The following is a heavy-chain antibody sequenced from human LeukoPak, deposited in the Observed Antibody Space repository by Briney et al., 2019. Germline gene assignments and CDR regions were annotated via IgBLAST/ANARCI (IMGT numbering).Heavy chain of an antibody. Sequence: SETLSLTCTVSGGSLSSYYWSWIRQPPGKGLEWIGYIYYSGSTNYNPSLKSRVTMSVDTSKNQFSLKLSSVTAADTAVYYCARNGVTPGSTSREYYYYYYYMDVWGKGTTVTVSS. V-gene: IGHV4-59*12. J-gene: IGHJ6*03. CDR2: IYYSGST. D-gene: IGHD2-2*01. CDR3: ARNGVTPGSTSREYYYYYYYMDV. CDR1: GGSLSSYY.